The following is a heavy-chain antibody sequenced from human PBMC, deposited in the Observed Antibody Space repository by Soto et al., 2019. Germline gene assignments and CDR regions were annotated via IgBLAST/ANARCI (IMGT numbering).Heavy chain of an antibody. CDR1: GYSFTSYW. V-gene: IGHV5-51*01. Sequence: GESLKISCKGSGYSFTSYWIGWVRQMPGKGLEWMGIIYPGDSDTRYSPSFQGQVTISADKSISTAYLQWSSLKASDTAMYYCARRYYYGSGSYRGYGMDVWGRGTKVTVSS. CDR3: ARRYYYGSGSYRGYGMDV. D-gene: IGHD3-10*01. CDR2: IYPGDSDT. J-gene: IGHJ6*02.